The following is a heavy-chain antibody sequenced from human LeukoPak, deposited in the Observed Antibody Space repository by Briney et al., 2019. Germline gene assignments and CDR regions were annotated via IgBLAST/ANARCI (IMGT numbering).Heavy chain of an antibody. CDR3: VPLNWNPPGDFDR. V-gene: IGHV3-7*01. J-gene: IGHJ4*02. Sequence: GGSLRLSCAASGFTFSSYSMNWVRQAPGKGLEWVANIKDDGSDKYYVDSVKGRFSISKDNAKNALYLQMNSLRVEGTAVYYCVPLNWNPPGDFDRWGQGTLVTVSS. D-gene: IGHD1-20*01. CDR2: IKDDGSDK. CDR1: GFTFSSYS.